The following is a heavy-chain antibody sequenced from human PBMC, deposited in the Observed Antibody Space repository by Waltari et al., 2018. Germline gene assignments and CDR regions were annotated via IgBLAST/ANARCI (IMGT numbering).Heavy chain of an antibody. J-gene: IGHJ4*02. CDR3: AREGSSGWFFY. CDR2: ISPYNGNT. CDR1: GYTFTNYG. V-gene: IGHV1-18*01. D-gene: IGHD6-19*01. Sequence: QVQLVQSGAEVKKPGASVKVSCKASGYTFTNYGLSWVRQAPGQGLEWMAWISPYNGNTKCVQEFQGRVTLTTDTSTSTVYMELRNLRSDDTALYYCAREGSSGWFFYWGQGTLVTVSS.